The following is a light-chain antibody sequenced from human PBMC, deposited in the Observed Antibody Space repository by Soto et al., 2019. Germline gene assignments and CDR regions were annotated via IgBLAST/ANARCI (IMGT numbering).Light chain of an antibody. CDR2: AAS. Sequence: DIQLTQSPSFLSASVGDRVTITCRASQGISSYLAWYQQKPGKAPKLLIYAASTLQSGVPSRFSGSGSGTEFTLTISSLRPEDFATYYCQQLNSYPTFGQGTRLEIK. CDR1: QGISSY. J-gene: IGKJ5*01. CDR3: QQLNSYPT. V-gene: IGKV1-9*01.